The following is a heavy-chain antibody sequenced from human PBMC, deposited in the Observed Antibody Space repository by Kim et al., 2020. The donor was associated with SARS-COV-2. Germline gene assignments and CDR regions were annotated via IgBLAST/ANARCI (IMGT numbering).Heavy chain of an antibody. V-gene: IGHV1-3*01. J-gene: IGHJ4*02. Sequence: NPKSSQKFQDRVTITRDTSASTVYMELSSLRSEDTAVFYCARGGGTYLDYWGQGTLVTVSS. CDR3: ARGGGTYLDY. D-gene: IGHD3-16*01. CDR2: NP.